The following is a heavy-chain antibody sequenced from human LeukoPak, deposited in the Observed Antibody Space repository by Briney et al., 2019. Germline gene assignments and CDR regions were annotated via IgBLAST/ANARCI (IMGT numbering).Heavy chain of an antibody. J-gene: IGHJ2*01. D-gene: IGHD2-2*01. CDR2: LYHSGVT. Sequence: SETLSLTCSVSGYSITTAYYWGCIRQVPAKELEWIAGLYHSGVTYDSPSLEGRATISLAAPKEQYSLRIGSVTAADTAVYYCASSGGSQDCSIGTCYLDYWYFDVWGRGTLVTVSS. CDR3: ASSGGSQDCSIGTCYLDYWYFDV. V-gene: IGHV4-38-2*02. CDR1: GYSITTAYY.